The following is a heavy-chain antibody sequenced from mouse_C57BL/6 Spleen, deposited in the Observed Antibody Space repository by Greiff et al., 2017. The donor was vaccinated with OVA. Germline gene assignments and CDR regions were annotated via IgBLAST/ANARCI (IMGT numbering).Heavy chain of an antibody. CDR2: INPSSGYT. V-gene: IGHV1-4*01. D-gene: IGHD1-1*01. Sequence: QVQLQQSGAELVRPGASVKMSCKASGYTFTSYTMHWVKQRPGQGLEWIGYINPSSGYTKYNQKFKDKATLTADKSSSTAYMQLSSLTSEDSAVYYCARGKLYYYGSSYYAMDYWGQGTSVTVSS. CDR1: GYTFTSYT. J-gene: IGHJ4*01. CDR3: ARGKLYYYGSSYYAMDY.